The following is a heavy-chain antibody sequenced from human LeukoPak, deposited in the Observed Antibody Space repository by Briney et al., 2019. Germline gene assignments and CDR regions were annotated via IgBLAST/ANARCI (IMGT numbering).Heavy chain of an antibody. Sequence: GGSLRLSCAASGFTSSSYAMHWVRQAPGKGLEWVAVISYDGSNKYYADSVKGRFTISRDNSKNTLYLQMNSLRAEDTAVYYCATYPKTTAVRGVIITTDYWGQGTLVTVSS. J-gene: IGHJ4*02. V-gene: IGHV3-30*04. CDR1: GFTSSSYA. D-gene: IGHD3-10*01. CDR2: ISYDGSNK. CDR3: ATYPKTTAVRGVIITTDY.